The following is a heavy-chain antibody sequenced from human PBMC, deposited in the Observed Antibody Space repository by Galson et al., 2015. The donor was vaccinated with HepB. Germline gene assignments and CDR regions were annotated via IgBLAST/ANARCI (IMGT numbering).Heavy chain of an antibody. J-gene: IGHJ5*02. V-gene: IGHV3-21*06. Sequence: SLRLSCAASGFTFITYSMNWVRQAPGKGLEWVSSISSRSTYIYYAESVRGRFTVSRDSDKNSLYLQMNSLTAEDTAIYYCARGGAAAANWFDPWGQGTLVTVSS. CDR3: ARGGAAAANWFDP. CDR1: GFTFITYS. D-gene: IGHD6-13*01. CDR2: ISSRSTYI.